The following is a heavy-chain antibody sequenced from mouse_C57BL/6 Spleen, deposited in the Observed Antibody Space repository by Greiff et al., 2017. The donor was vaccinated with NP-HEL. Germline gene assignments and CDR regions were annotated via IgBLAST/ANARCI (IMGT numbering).Heavy chain of an antibody. V-gene: IGHV14-2*01. CDR3: ASHYYGSTSRGYFDV. CDR1: GFNIKDYY. Sequence: VTLKVSGAELVKPGASVKLSCTASGFNIKDYYMHWVKQRTEQGLEWIGRIDPEDGETKYAPKFQGKATITADTSSNTAYLQLSSLTSEDTAVYYCASHYYGSTSRGYFDVWGTGTTVTVSS. CDR2: IDPEDGET. D-gene: IGHD1-1*01. J-gene: IGHJ1*03.